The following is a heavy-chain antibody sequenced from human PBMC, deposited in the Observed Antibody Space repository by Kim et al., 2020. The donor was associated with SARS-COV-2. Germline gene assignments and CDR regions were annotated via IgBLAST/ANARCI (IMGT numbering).Heavy chain of an antibody. Sequence: NPSLKSRVTISVDTSKNQFSLKLSSVTAADTAVYYCARDSSGYYYGYFQHWGQGTLVTVSS. CDR3: ARDSSGYYYGYFQH. V-gene: IGHV4-39*01. D-gene: IGHD3-22*01. J-gene: IGHJ1*01.